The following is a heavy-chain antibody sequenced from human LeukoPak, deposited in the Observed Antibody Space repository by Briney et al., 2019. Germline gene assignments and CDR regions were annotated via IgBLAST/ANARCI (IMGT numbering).Heavy chain of an antibody. CDR3: ARGRQGHY. V-gene: IGHV4-34*01. Sequence: SETLSLTCTVSGGSISSYYWSWIRQPPGKGLEWIGEIDQSGSTNYSPSLKSRVIISVGTSKNQFSLKLSSVTAADTAVYYCARGRQGHYWGQGTRVTVSS. J-gene: IGHJ4*02. CDR1: GGSISSYY. CDR2: IDQSGST.